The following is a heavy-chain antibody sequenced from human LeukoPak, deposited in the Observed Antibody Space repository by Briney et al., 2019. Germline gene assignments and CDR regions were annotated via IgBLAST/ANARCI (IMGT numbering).Heavy chain of an antibody. J-gene: IGHJ4*02. Sequence: GGSLRLSCAASGFTFSSYAMSWVRQAPGKGLEWVSTISNSDYSTYYTDSVKGRFTISRANSENTLYLQMNNLRAEDTAVYYCAKATGYLLWGQGTLVTVSS. D-gene: IGHD1-14*01. CDR1: GFTFSSYA. CDR2: ISNSDYST. CDR3: AKATGYLL. V-gene: IGHV3-23*01.